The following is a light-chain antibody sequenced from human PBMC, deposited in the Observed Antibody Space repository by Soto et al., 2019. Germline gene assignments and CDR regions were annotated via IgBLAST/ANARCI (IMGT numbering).Light chain of an antibody. V-gene: IGKV1-5*03. J-gene: IGKJ1*01. CDR3: QYYDSYSWT. CDR2: KAS. Sequence: DIQMTQSPSTLSASVGDRVTITCRASQSISDWLAWYQQKPGKAPKFLIYKASNLESGVPSRFSGRGSGTEFTLTIRSVQPDDFATYYCQYYDSYSWTFGQGTKVEIK. CDR1: QSISDW.